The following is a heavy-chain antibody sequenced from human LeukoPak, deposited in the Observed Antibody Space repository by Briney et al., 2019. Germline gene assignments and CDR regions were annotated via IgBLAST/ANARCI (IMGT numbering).Heavy chain of an antibody. CDR3: ARVRFQSGSRYYLDY. CDR2: IYPDGSDT. D-gene: IGHD1-26*01. Sequence: GESLKISCKASGYNFDTYWIDWVRPMPGKGLEWMGIIYPDGSDTKYSPPFQGQVTISVDKSTSTAYLQWSSLKASDTAVYYCARVRFQSGSRYYLDYWGQGTLVTVSS. J-gene: IGHJ4*02. V-gene: IGHV5-51*01. CDR1: GYNFDTYW.